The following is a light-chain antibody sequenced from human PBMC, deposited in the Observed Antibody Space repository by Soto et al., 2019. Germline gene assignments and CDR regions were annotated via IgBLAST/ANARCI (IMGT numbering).Light chain of an antibody. V-gene: IGKV3-20*01. CDR3: QHYGHAPLT. J-gene: IGKJ1*01. CDR2: AAS. Sequence: EIVLTQSACTLSLSPGERATLSCRASQTVSGSYLAWFQQKPGQAPRLLIYAASTRAAGVPDRFSGSGSGTDFSLTINRLEPEDFAVHYCQHYGHAPLTFGQGTKVDIK. CDR1: QTVSGSY.